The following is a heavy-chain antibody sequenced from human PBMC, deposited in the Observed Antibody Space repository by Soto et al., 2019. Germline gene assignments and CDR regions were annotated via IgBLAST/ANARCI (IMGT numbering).Heavy chain of an antibody. CDR3: AKQGKGGSDSSGYTSHY. CDR2: IYDGSKK. D-gene: IGHD3-22*01. Sequence: VGSLRLSCASSVFTFSTYGMHCVRQSPGKGLEWVAVIYDGSKKYYADSVKGRFTISRDNSKHTLYLQMNRLRAEDTAVYYCAKQGKGGSDSSGYTSHYWGEGTLVNVS. J-gene: IGHJ4*02. V-gene: IGHV3-30*18. CDR1: VFTFSTYG.